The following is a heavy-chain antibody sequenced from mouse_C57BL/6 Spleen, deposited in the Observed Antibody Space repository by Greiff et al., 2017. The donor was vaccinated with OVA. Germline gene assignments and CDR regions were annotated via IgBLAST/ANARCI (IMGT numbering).Heavy chain of an antibody. CDR3: ARANYGSSYRYWYFDV. D-gene: IGHD1-1*01. CDR1: GFTFSSYA. CDR2: ISDGGSYT. V-gene: IGHV5-4*03. Sequence: EVKLVESGGGLVKPGGSLKLSCAASGFTFSSYAMSWVRQTPEKRLEWVATISDGGSYTYYPDNVKGRFTISRDNAKNNLYLQMSHLKSEDTAMYYCARANYGSSYRYWYFDVWGTGTTVTVSS. J-gene: IGHJ1*03.